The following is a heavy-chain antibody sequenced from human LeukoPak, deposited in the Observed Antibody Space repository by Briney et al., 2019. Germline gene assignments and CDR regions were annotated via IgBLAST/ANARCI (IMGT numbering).Heavy chain of an antibody. CDR1: GFTFSSYS. D-gene: IGHD6-13*01. Sequence: GGSLRLSCAASGFTFSSYSMNWVRQAPGKGLEWVSSISSSSSYIYYADSVKGRFTISRDNAKNSLYLQMNSLRAEDTAVYYCARSLVAAAARDHWGQGTLVTVSS. V-gene: IGHV3-21*01. J-gene: IGHJ4*02. CDR3: ARSLVAAAARDH. CDR2: ISSSSSYI.